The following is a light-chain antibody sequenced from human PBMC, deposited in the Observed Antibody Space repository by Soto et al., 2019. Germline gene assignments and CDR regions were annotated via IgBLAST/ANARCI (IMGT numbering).Light chain of an antibody. J-gene: IGKJ5*01. CDR2: KAS. V-gene: IGKV1-5*03. Sequence: EIQMTQSASTLSASLGDIVTITCRASQSVTTWLAWYQQKPGKAPKLLIYKASNLESGLPSRFTGSGSGTEFTLTISSLQSDDFATYYCQQYSTYPITFGQGTRLEIK. CDR1: QSVTTW. CDR3: QQYSTYPIT.